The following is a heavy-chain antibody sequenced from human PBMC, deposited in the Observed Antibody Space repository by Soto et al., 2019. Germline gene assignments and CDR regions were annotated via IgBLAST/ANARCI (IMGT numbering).Heavy chain of an antibody. CDR2: INSDGSST. V-gene: IGHV3-74*01. CDR3: ARPATVYYYGMDV. J-gene: IGHJ6*02. D-gene: IGHD4-17*01. CDR1: GFTFSSYW. Sequence: GSLRLSCAASGFTFSSYWMHWVRQAPGKGLVWVSRINSDGSSTSYADSVKGRFTISRDNAKNTLYLQMNSLRAEDTAVYYCARPATVYYYGMDVWGQGTTVTVSS.